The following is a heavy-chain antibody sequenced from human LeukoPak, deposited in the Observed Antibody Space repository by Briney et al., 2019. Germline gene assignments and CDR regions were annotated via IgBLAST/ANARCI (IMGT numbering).Heavy chain of an antibody. CDR2: ISSGTGNK. CDR3: ARFSGTITAFDI. D-gene: IGHD3-10*01. V-gene: IGHV3-48*02. Sequence: GGSLRLSCAASGFIISNYSMSWVRQAPGKGLEWVSYISSGTGNKYYADSVKGRFTISRDNAKNSLYLQMNSLRDEDTAVNHCARFSGTITAFDIWGQGTLVTGSS. J-gene: IGHJ3*02. CDR1: GFIISNYS.